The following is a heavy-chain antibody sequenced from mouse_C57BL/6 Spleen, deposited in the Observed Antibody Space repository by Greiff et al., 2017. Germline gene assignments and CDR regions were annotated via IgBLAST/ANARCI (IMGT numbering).Heavy chain of an antibody. CDR3: ARKSIYDGYYDYAMDY. J-gene: IGHJ4*01. D-gene: IGHD2-3*01. V-gene: IGHV1-82*01. Sequence: VQGVESGPELVKPGASVKISCKASGYAFSSSWMNWVKQRPGKGLEWIGRIYPGDGDTNYNGKFKGKATLTADKSSSTAYMQLSSLTSEDSAVYFCARKSIYDGYYDYAMDYWGQGTSVTVSS. CDR2: IYPGDGDT. CDR1: GYAFSSSW.